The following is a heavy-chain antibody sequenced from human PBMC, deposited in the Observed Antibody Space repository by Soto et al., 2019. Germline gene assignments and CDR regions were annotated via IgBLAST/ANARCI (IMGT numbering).Heavy chain of an antibody. J-gene: IGHJ6*02. CDR1: GGSVSSGSYY. CDR3: ARDICSSTSCYKDGMDV. D-gene: IGHD2-2*02. CDR2: IYYSGST. V-gene: IGHV4-61*01. Sequence: QVQLQESGPGLVKPSETLSLTCTVSGGSVSSGSYYWSWIRQPPGKGLEWIGYIYYSGSTNYNPSLKSRVTISVDTSKNQLSLKLSSVTAADTAVYYCARDICSSTSCYKDGMDVWGQGTTVTVSS.